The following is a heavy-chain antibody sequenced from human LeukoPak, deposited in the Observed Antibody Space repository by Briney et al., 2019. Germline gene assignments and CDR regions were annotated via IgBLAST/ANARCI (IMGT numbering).Heavy chain of an antibody. CDR2: ISGYSDNT. V-gene: IGHV1-18*01. CDR3: ARGGSGSVSAFDI. CDR1: GYTFSSYG. Sequence: ASVKVSCKAAGYTFSSYGITWVRQSPGQGLGGRGWISGYSDNTNYAQKLQGRVNMTTDTSTSTAYKELRSLRSDDTAVYYCARGGSGSVSAFDIWGQGTMVTVSS. D-gene: IGHD3-10*01. J-gene: IGHJ3*02.